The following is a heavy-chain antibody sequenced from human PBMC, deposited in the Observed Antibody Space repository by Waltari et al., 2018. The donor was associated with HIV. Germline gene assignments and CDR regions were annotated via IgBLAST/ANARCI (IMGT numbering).Heavy chain of an antibody. CDR2: ISPAESER. CDR1: TFSDFW. J-gene: IGHJ3*02. D-gene: IGHD3-9*01. CDR3: VRTSYIYPHAFDI. Sequence: TFSDFWMSWVRQPPGKGLEWLANISPAESERYYVDSLRGRLTISRDNAKKSLYLQMDSVGAEDTGVFYCVRTSYIYPHAFDIWGQGTIVTVSS. V-gene: IGHV3-7*01.